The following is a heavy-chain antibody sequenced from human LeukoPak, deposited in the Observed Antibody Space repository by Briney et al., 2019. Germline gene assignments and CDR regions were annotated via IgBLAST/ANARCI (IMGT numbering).Heavy chain of an antibody. D-gene: IGHD1-26*01. CDR3: AKLNSGSYYAIDY. V-gene: IGHV3-30*02. CDR1: GFTFSSYG. Sequence: PGGSLRLSCAASGFTFSSYGMHWVRQAPGKGLEWVAFIRYDGSNKYYADSVKGRFTISRDNSKNTLYLQMNSLRAEDTALYYCAKLNSGSYYAIDYWGQGTLVTVSS. CDR2: IRYDGSNK. J-gene: IGHJ4*02.